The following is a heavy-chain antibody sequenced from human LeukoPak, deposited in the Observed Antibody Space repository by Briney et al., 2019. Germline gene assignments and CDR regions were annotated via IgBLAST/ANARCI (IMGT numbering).Heavy chain of an antibody. CDR3: ARGLDATPSDR. CDR1: GGSISSYY. V-gene: IGHV4-59*12. Sequence: SETLSLTCTVSGGSISSYYWSWMRQRPGKGLVWIGYIYYSGSTNYNPSLRSRVTISVDTSRNEFSLTLSSVTDAAAAVYYCARGLDATPSDRGGQGTLVTVS. J-gene: IGHJ1*01. D-gene: IGHD3/OR15-3a*01. CDR2: IYYSGST.